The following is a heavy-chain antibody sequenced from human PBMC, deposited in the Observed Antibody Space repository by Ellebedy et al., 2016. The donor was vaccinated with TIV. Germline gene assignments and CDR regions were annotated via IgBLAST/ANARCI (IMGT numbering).Heavy chain of an antibody. CDR2: VGGGADRT. J-gene: IGHJ5*01. CDR1: GFTAFNFA. V-gene: IGHV3-23*01. Sequence: PGGSLRLSCEASGFTAFNFAMSWVRQAPGKGLEWVSAVGGGADRTFYADAVKGRFTISRDNSKNTLTLQMQSLRAEDTALYYCAKGHTASFFYLFDSWGQGTLVTVSS. CDR3: AKGHTASFFYLFDS. D-gene: IGHD2-2*01.